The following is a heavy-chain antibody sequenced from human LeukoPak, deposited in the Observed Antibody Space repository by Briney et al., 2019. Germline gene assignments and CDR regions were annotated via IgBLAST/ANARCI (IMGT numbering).Heavy chain of an antibody. CDR3: ARGHGSYVWGSYRYPGVDY. V-gene: IGHV1-46*01. J-gene: IGHJ4*02. D-gene: IGHD3-16*02. CDR2: INPSGGST. Sequence: ASVKVSCKASGYTFTSYYMHWVRQAPGQGLEWMGIINPSGGSTSYAQKFQGRVTMTRNTSISTAYMELSSLRSEDTAVYYCARGHGSYVWGSYRYPGVDYWGQGTLVTVSS. CDR1: GYTFTSYY.